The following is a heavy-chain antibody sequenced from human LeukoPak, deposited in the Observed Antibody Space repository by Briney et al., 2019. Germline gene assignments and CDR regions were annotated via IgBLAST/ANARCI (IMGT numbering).Heavy chain of an antibody. V-gene: IGHV4-34*01. CDR1: SRSFNGYY. D-gene: IGHD3-16*01. J-gene: IGHJ4*02. CDR3: ARRLGGYTHFEY. CDR2: IEHTGST. Sequence: SETLSLTCALYSRSFNGYYWNWIRQSPGKGREWIGEIEHTGSTSYNPSLKSRVTLSVETSKNQLSLTLRSVTAADTALYYCARRLGGYTHFEYWGQGILVTVSS.